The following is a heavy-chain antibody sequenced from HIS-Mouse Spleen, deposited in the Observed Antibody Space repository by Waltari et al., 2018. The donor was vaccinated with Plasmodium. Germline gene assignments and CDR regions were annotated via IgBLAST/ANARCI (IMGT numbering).Heavy chain of an antibody. V-gene: IGHV2-70*15. J-gene: IGHJ4*02. CDR1: GFSLSTSGMC. D-gene: IGHD6-6*01. CDR2: IDWDDDK. Sequence: QVTLRESGPALVNPPQPLTLTCTFPGFSLSTSGMCVSWLRQPPGKALEWLTRIDWDDDKYYSTSLKTRLTISKDTSKNQLVLTMTNMDPVDTATYYCARHKKRGQLVRGYFDYWGQGTLVTVSS. CDR3: ARHKKRGQLVRGYFDY.